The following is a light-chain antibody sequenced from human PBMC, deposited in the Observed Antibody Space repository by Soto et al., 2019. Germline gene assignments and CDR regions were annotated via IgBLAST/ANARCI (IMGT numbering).Light chain of an antibody. J-gene: IGLJ1*01. CDR3: QSFNSGLSAYV. CDR2: GDN. V-gene: IGLV1-40*01. CDR1: SSNIGAGYD. Sequence: QSVLTQPPSVSGAPGQRVTISCTGSSSNIGAGYDVHWYQQLPGTAPKLLIYGDNNRPSGVPDRFSGSKSGTSASLAITGLQAWDEADYYCQSFNSGLSAYVFGTGTKATVL.